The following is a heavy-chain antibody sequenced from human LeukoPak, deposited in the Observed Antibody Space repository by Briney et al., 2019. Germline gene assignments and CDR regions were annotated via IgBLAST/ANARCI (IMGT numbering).Heavy chain of an antibody. J-gene: IGHJ4*02. V-gene: IGHV4-38-2*02. CDR3: AGEGYSSSWYGGNY. Sequence: SETLSLTCTVSGYSISSGYYWGWIRQPPGKGLEWIGYIYHSGSTYYNPSLKSRVTISVDRSKNQFSLKLSSVTAADTAVYYCAGEGYSSSWYGGNYWGQGTLVTVSS. CDR1: GYSISSGYY. D-gene: IGHD6-13*01. CDR2: IYHSGST.